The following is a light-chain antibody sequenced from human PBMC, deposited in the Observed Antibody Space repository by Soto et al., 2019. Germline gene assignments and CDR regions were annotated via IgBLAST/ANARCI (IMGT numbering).Light chain of an antibody. CDR3: QQYGTSPLT. Sequence: ETVLTQSPGTLSLSPGERGTLSCRASQSVKNDYLAWYQQRPGLAPRLLIFGASGRATGIPDRFSGSGSGTDFTLTISRLESEDFANYYCQQYGTSPLTFGGGTKVEIK. CDR2: GAS. J-gene: IGKJ4*01. CDR1: QSVKNDY. V-gene: IGKV3-20*01.